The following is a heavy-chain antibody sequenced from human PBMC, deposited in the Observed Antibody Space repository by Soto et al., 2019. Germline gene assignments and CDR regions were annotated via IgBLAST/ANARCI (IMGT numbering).Heavy chain of an antibody. CDR1: GGSFSGYY. D-gene: IGHD3-10*01. V-gene: IGHV4-34*01. CDR2: INHSGST. CDR3: ARAIYDYGSGSYYR. Sequence: SETLSLTCAVYGGSFSGYYWSWIRQPPGKGLEWIGEINHSGSTNYNPSLKSRVTISVDTSKNQFSLKLSSVTAADTAVYYCARAIYDYGSGSYYRWGQGTLVTVSS. J-gene: IGHJ5*02.